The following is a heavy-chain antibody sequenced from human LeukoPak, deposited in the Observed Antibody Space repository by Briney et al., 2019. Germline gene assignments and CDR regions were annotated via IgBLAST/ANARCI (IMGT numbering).Heavy chain of an antibody. J-gene: IGHJ4*02. CDR2: ISSSSSYI. V-gene: IGHV3-21*04. D-gene: IGHD6-19*01. CDR1: GFTFSSYS. CDR3: AKGAQWLGTVRYFDY. Sequence: GGSLRLSCAASGFTFSSYSMNWVRQAPGKGLEWVSSISSSSSYIYYADSVKGRFTISRDNAKNTLYLQMNSLRAEDTAVYYCAKGAQWLGTVRYFDYWGQGTLVTVSS.